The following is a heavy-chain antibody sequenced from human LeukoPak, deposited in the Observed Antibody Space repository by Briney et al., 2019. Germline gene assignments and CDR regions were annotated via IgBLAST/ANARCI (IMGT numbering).Heavy chain of an antibody. J-gene: IGHJ5*02. CDR3: ARGAVDDILTGYYIDFLFDP. CDR2: IYSGGST. D-gene: IGHD3-9*01. Sequence: PGGSLRLSCAASGFTVSSNYMSWVRQAPGKGLEWVSVIYSGGSTYYADSVKGRFTISRDNSKNTLYLQMNSLRAEDTAVYYCARGAVDDILTGYYIDFLFDPWGQGTLVTVSS. V-gene: IGHV3-53*01. CDR1: GFTVSSNY.